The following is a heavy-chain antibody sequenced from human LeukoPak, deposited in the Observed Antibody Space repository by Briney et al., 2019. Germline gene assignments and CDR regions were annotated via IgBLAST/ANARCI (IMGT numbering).Heavy chain of an antibody. CDR2: IYSGGST. CDR3: ARDSPRGAFDI. J-gene: IGHJ3*02. V-gene: IGHV3-53*01. Sequence: GGSLRLSCAASGFTVSSNYMSWARQAPGKGLEWVSVIYSGGSTYYADSVTGRFTISRDNSKNTLYLQMNSLRAEDTAVYYCARDSPRGAFDIWGQGTMVTVSS. CDR1: GFTVSSNY.